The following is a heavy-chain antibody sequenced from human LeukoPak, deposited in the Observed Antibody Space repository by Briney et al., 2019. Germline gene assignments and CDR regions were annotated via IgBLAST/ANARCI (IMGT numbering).Heavy chain of an antibody. Sequence: GGSLRLSCAAPGFTFSSYAMSWVRQAPGKGLEWVSAISGSGGSTYYADSVKGRFTISRDNSKNTLYLQMNSLRAEDTAVYYXXXXXXXXVVAATRFDYWGQGTLVTVSS. J-gene: IGHJ4*02. CDR3: XXXXXXXVVAATRFDY. CDR2: ISGSGGST. D-gene: IGHD2-15*01. V-gene: IGHV3-23*01. CDR1: GFTFSSYA.